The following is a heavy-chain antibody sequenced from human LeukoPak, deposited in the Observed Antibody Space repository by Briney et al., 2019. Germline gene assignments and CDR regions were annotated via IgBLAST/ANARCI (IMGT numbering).Heavy chain of an antibody. CDR1: GYTFTGYY. J-gene: IGHJ6*03. CDR3: ARGPRYYYGSGSYYYYYYMDV. V-gene: IGHV1-8*03. D-gene: IGHD3-10*01. CDR2: INPNSGNT. Sequence: ASVKVSCKASGYTFTGYYMHWVRQAPGQGLEWMGWINPNSGNTGYAQKFQGRVTITRNTSISTAYMELSSLRSEDTAVYYCARGPRYYYGSGSYYYYYYMDVWGKGTTVTISS.